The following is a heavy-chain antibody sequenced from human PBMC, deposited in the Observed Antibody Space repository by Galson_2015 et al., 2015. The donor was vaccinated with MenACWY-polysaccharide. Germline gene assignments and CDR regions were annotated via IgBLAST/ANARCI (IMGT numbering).Heavy chain of an antibody. CDR3: TKAGAKYCRGSSGYFNWFDP. CDR1: GFSFSTYW. D-gene: IGHD6-25*01. CDR2: INADGSAT. Sequence: SLRLSCAASGFSFSTYWMHWVRHAPGKGLVWVSRINADGSATDYADSVRGRFTISRDNAKNTLYLEMNGLRAEDTAVYYCTKAGAKYCRGSSGYFNWFDPWGQGTLVTVSS. J-gene: IGHJ5*02. V-gene: IGHV3-74*01.